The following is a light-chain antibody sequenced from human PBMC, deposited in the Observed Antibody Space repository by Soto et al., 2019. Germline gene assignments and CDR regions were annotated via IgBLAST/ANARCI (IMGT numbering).Light chain of an antibody. J-gene: IGLJ3*02. CDR2: DVS. Sequence: QSALTQPRSVSGSPGQSVTISCTGTSSDVGDYNYVSWYQQYPGKAPKLVIYDVSKRPSGVPDRFSGSKSGNTASLTISGLQXEXXXDYXCCSFAGSYTFWVFGGGTKLTVL. CDR1: SSDVGDYNY. V-gene: IGLV2-11*01. CDR3: CSFAGSYTFWV.